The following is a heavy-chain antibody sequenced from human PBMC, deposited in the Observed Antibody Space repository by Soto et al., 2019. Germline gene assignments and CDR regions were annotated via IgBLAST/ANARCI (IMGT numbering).Heavy chain of an antibody. CDR2: IWYDGSNK. CDR1: GFTFSSYG. V-gene: IGHV3-33*01. Sequence: QVQLVESGGGVVQPGRSLRLSCAASGFTFSSYGMHWVRQAPGKGLEWVAVIWYDGSNKYYADSVKGRFTISRDNFKNTLYLQMNSLRAEDTAVYYCARGGDYGDYYFDYWGQGTLVTVSS. J-gene: IGHJ4*02. D-gene: IGHD4-17*01. CDR3: ARGGDYGDYYFDY.